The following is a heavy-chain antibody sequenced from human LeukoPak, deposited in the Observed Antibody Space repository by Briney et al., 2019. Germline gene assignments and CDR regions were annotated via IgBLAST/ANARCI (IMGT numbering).Heavy chain of an antibody. V-gene: IGHV3-21*01. D-gene: IGHD3-16*01. Sequence: GGSLRLSCAASGFTFSSYSMNWVRQAPGKGLEWVSSISSSSSYIYYADSVKGRFTISRDNAKNSLYLQMNSLRAEDTAVYYCATFGGDASFDYGMDVWGQGTTVTVSS. J-gene: IGHJ6*02. CDR3: ATFGGDASFDYGMDV. CDR1: GFTFSSYS. CDR2: ISSSSSYI.